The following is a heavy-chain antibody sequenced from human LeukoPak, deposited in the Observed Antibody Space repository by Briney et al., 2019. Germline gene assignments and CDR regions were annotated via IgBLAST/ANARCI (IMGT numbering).Heavy chain of an antibody. CDR2: IYTSGST. D-gene: IGHD5-12*01. CDR1: GGSISSYY. CDR3: ARHQRGYSGYDWTGKKLYYYYMDV. J-gene: IGHJ6*03. V-gene: IGHV4-4*09. Sequence: SETLSLTCTVSGGSISSYYWSWIRQPPGKGLEWIGYIYTSGSTNYNPSLKSRVTISVDTSKNQFSLKLSSVTAADTAVYYCARHQRGYSGYDWTGKKLYYYYMDVWGKGTTVTVSS.